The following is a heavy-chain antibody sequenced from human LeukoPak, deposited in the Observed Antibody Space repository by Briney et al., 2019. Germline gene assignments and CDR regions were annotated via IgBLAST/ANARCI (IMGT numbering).Heavy chain of an antibody. CDR3: ARMGRFLEWLLPNYYYYMDV. CDR1: GGSFSGYY. Sequence: SETLSLTCAVYGGSFSGYYWSWIRQPPGKGLEWIGEINHSGSTNYNPSLKSRVTISVDTSRNQFSLKLNSVTAADTAVYYCARMGRFLEWLLPNYYYYMDVWGKGTTVTVSS. D-gene: IGHD3-3*01. CDR2: INHSGST. V-gene: IGHV4-34*01. J-gene: IGHJ6*03.